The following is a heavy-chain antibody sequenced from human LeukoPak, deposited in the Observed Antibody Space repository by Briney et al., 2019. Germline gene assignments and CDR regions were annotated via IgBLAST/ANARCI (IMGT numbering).Heavy chain of an antibody. CDR2: IYYSGST. D-gene: IGHD2-2*01. CDR3: ARVVVPASIDY. CDR1: GGSISSYY. Sequence: SETLSLTCTVSGGSISSYYWSWIRQPPGKGLEWIGYIYYSGSTNYNPSLKSRVTISEDTSKNQFSLKLSSVTAADTAVYYCARVVVPASIDYWGQGTLVTVSS. J-gene: IGHJ4*02. V-gene: IGHV4-59*01.